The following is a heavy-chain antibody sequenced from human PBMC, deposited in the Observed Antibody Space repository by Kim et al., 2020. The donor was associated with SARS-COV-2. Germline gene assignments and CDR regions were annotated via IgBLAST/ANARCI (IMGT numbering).Heavy chain of an antibody. Sequence: SETLSLTCTVSGGSISSYYWSWIRQPPGKGLEWIGYIYYSGSTNYNPSLKSRVTISVDTSKNQFSLKLSSVTAADTAVYYCARDRRAEGFGELSFFDYWGRNPGHRLL. CDR2: IYYSGST. CDR1: GGSISSYY. V-gene: IGHV4-59*01. CDR3: ARDRRAEGFGELSFFDY. J-gene: IGHJ4*01. D-gene: IGHD3-10*01.